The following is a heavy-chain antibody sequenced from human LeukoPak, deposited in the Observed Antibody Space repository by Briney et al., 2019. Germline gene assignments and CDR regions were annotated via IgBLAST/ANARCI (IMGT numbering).Heavy chain of an antibody. V-gene: IGHV4-4*07. CDR2: IYTSGST. J-gene: IGHJ5*02. D-gene: IGHD6-19*01. CDR3: ARIRSGIAVAGTRHNWSDP. Sequence: PSETLSLTCTVSGGSISSYYWSWIRQPAGKGLEWIGRIYTSGSTNYNPSLKSRVTMSVDTSKNQFSLKLSSVTAADTAVYYCARIRSGIAVAGTRHNWSDPWGQGTLVTVSS. CDR1: GGSISSYY.